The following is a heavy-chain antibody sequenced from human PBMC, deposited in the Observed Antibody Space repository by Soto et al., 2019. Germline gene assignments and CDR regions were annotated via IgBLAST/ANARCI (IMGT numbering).Heavy chain of an antibody. CDR3: TGEVASGY. Sequence: QVQLVESGGGVVQPGRSLSLSCAVSGFTVSTYGMHWVRQAPGKGLEWVAVISRDGGTKFYADSVKGRFTISRDNSRNTLFLEMNILRGDDMAVYYCTGEVASGYWGQGTLVTVSS. V-gene: IGHV3-30*03. CDR1: GFTVSTYG. CDR2: ISRDGGTK. J-gene: IGHJ4*02. D-gene: IGHD2-8*02.